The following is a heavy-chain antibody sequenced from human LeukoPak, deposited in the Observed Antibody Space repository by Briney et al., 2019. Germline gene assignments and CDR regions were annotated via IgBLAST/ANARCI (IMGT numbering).Heavy chain of an antibody. D-gene: IGHD7-27*01. Sequence: SGGPLRLSCAASGFTYSSYAMSWVRQAPGKALECVSAIGGSGGSTYYADSVKGRFTISRDNSKNTLYLQMNSLRAEDTAVYYCAKDSPNWAPFDPWGQGTLVTVSS. CDR2: IGGSGGST. V-gene: IGHV3-23*01. J-gene: IGHJ5*02. CDR1: GFTYSSYA. CDR3: AKDSPNWAPFDP.